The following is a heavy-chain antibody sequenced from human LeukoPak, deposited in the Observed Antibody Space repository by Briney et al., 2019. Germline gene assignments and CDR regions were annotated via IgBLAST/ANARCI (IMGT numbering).Heavy chain of an antibody. D-gene: IGHD6-6*01. CDR1: GFTFSSYA. J-gene: IGHJ4*02. CDR3: ARDLSSSSGDY. V-gene: IGHV3-23*01. CDR2: ISGSGGST. Sequence: GGSLRLSCAASGFTFSSYAMSWVRQAPGKGLEWVSAISGSGGSTYYADSVKGRFTISRDNAKNSLYLQMNSLRAEDTAVYYCARDLSSSSGDYWGQGTLVTVSS.